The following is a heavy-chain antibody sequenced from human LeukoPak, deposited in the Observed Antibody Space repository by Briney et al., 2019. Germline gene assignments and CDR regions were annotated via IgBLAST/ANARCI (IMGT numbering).Heavy chain of an antibody. CDR3: ARHQFSGIVVVPAAKGI. D-gene: IGHD2-2*01. CDR1: GGSISSSNW. CDR2: IYHSGST. V-gene: IGHV4-4*02. J-gene: IGHJ4*02. Sequence: SETLSLTCAVSGGSISSSNWWSWVRQPPGKGLEWIGEIYHSGSTNYNPSLKSRVTISVDKSKNQFSVKLSSVTAADTAVYYCARHQFSGIVVVPAAKGIWGQGTLVTVSS.